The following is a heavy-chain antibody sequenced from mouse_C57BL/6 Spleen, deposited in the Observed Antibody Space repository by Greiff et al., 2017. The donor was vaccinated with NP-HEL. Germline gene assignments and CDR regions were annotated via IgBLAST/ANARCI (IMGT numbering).Heavy chain of an antibody. Sequence: VQRVESGAELVRPGTSVKVSCKASGYAFTNYLIEWVKQRPGQGLEWIGVINPGSGGTNYNEKFKGKATLTADKSSSTAYMQLSSLTSEDSAVYFCARKDYYGSSDYWGQGTTLTVSS. V-gene: IGHV1-54*01. J-gene: IGHJ2*01. CDR2: INPGSGGT. CDR3: ARKDYYGSSDY. D-gene: IGHD1-1*01. CDR1: GYAFTNYL.